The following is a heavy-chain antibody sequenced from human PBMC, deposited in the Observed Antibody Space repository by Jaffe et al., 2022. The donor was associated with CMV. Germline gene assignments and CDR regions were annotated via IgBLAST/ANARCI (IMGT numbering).Heavy chain of an antibody. D-gene: IGHD1-26*01. CDR1: GFTFSNYA. V-gene: IGHV3-30*18. J-gene: IGHJ4*02. CDR2: ISYDGSNK. Sequence: QVQLVESGGGVVQPGGSLRLSCAASGFTFSNYAIHWVRQAPGKGLEWVTVISYDGSNKYYVDSVKGRFTISRDNSKNTLYLQMNSLRAEDTAVYYCAKDRWAVVGPTTYFDYWGQGTLVTVSS. CDR3: AKDRWAVVGPTTYFDY.